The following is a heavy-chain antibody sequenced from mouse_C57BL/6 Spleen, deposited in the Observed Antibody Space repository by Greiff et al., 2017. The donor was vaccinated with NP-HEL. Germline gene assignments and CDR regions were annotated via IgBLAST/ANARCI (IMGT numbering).Heavy chain of an antibody. V-gene: IGHV1-82*01. Sequence: QVQLKQSGPELVKPGASVKISCKASGYAFSSSWMNWVKQRPGKGLEWIGRIYPGDGDTNYNGKFKGKATLTADTSSSPAYMQLSSLTSEDSAVYFCAREGTLGWYFDVWGTGTTVTVSS. CDR1: GYAFSSSW. CDR2: IYPGDGDT. D-gene: IGHD3-3*01. CDR3: AREGTLGWYFDV. J-gene: IGHJ1*03.